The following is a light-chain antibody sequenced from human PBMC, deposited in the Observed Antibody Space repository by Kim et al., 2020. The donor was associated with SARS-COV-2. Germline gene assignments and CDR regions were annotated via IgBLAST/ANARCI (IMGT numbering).Light chain of an antibody. Sequence: VSPVQTASITCSGDNLGNKYASWYQQKPGQSPVLLIGQDSKRPSGIPGRFSGSNSGNTATLTISGTQAMDEADYYCQAWDSSTAWVFGGGTQLTVL. V-gene: IGLV3-1*01. CDR3: QAWDSSTAWV. J-gene: IGLJ3*02. CDR2: QDS. CDR1: NLGNKY.